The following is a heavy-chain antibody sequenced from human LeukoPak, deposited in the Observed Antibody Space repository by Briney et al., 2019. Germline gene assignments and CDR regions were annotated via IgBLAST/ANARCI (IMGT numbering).Heavy chain of an antibody. Sequence: GGSLRLSCAASGFIFSNYGLYWVRQAPGKGLEWVAIISYDGSEKYYGDSVKGRFTISRDNSKNTLYLQMNRLRADDTAIYYCAKSTWFDYFDYWGQGTLVTVSS. CDR2: ISYDGSEK. J-gene: IGHJ4*02. CDR1: GFIFSNYG. V-gene: IGHV3-30*18. D-gene: IGHD3-9*01. CDR3: AKSTWFDYFDY.